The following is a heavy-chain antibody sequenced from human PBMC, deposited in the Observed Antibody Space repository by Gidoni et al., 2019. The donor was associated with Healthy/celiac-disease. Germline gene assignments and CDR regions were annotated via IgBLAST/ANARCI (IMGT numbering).Heavy chain of an antibody. CDR1: GFTFGDYA. Sequence: EVQLVESGGGLVQPGRSLRLSCTASGFTFGDYAMSWFRQAPGKGLEWVGCIRSKAYGRTTEYAASVKGRFTISRDDSKSIAYLQMNSLKTEDTAVYYCTRSRGYSYGSSEYWGQGTLVTVSS. CDR3: TRSRGYSYGSSEY. J-gene: IGHJ4*02. D-gene: IGHD5-18*01. V-gene: IGHV3-49*03. CDR2: IRSKAYGRTT.